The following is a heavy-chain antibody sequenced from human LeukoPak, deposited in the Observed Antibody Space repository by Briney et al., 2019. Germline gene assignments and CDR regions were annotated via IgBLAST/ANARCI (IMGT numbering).Heavy chain of an antibody. CDR3: ASSVAAVGFDY. Sequence: NPSETLSLTCTVSGGSISNYYWSWIRQPARKGLEWIGRIYTSGSANYNPSLKSRVTMSVDTSKNQFSLKLSSVTAADTAVYYCASSVAAVGFDYWGQGTLVTVSS. CDR1: GGSISNYY. J-gene: IGHJ4*02. V-gene: IGHV4-4*07. D-gene: IGHD6-19*01. CDR2: IYTSGSA.